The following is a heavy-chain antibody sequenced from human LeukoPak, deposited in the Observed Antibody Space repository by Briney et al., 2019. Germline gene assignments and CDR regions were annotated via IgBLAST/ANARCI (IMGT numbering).Heavy chain of an antibody. J-gene: IGHJ4*02. CDR1: GFTFDDYA. D-gene: IGHD4-17*01. Sequence: GGSLRLSCAVSGFTFDDYAMHWVRQAPGKGLEWVSSISSGSTYIYYADSVKGRFTISRDNAKNSLYLQMNSLRAEDTAVYYCARSVPHFDYWGQGTLVSVSS. V-gene: IGHV3-21*01. CDR3: ARSVPHFDY. CDR2: ISSGSTYI.